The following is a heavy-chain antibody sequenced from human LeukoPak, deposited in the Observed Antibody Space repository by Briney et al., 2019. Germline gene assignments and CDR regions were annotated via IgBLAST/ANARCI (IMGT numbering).Heavy chain of an antibody. Sequence: ASGKVACKASGYTFTGYYMHWVRQAHGQGLEWMGRIIPNVGGTNYAQKIQGRVTMTRDTSISTAYMEVSRLRSDDTAVYYCARLVVGATDAFDIWGQGTMVTVSS. CDR1: GYTFTGYY. CDR2: IIPNVGGT. D-gene: IGHD1-26*01. J-gene: IGHJ3*02. V-gene: IGHV1-2*06. CDR3: ARLVVGATDAFDI.